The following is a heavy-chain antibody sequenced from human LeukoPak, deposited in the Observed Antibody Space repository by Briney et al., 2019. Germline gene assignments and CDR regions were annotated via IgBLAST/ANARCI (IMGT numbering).Heavy chain of an antibody. V-gene: IGHV1-18*01. CDR3: ARAEKPNWGNYYYYCMDV. J-gene: IGHJ6*03. Sequence: ASVKVSCKASGYTFSSYGISWVRQAPGQGLEWMGWISAYSGNTHYAQKFQGRVTMTTDTSTTTAYMELRGLRSDDTAVYYCARAEKPNWGNYYYYCMDVWGKGTTVTISS. D-gene: IGHD7-27*01. CDR2: ISAYSGNT. CDR1: GYTFSSYG.